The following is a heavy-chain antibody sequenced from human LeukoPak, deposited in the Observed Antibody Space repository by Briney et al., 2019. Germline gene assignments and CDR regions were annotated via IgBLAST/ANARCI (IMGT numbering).Heavy chain of an antibody. V-gene: IGHV1-69*13. Sequence: GASVKVSCKASGATFSSYAINWMRQAPGQGLEWMGGIIPIFATVNYAQKFQGRVTITADESTSTAYMELNSLRSEDTAVYYCARQTSQKGAHYMHLGGRGPAVTIPS. CDR3: ARQTSQKGAHYMHL. CDR2: IIPIFATV. CDR1: GATFSSYA. D-gene: IGHD3-16*01. J-gene: IGHJ6*03.